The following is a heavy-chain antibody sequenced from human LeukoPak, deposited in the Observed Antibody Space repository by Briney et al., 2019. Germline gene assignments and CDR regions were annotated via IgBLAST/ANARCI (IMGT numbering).Heavy chain of an antibody. J-gene: IGHJ4*02. CDR1: GFTFSRYW. D-gene: IGHD1-26*01. V-gene: IGHV3-74*01. CDR3: VRDNRSYNFDY. Sequence: GGSLRLSCAASGFTFSRYWMHWVRQAPGKGLVWVSCIKSDGSSTSIADSAKGRFTISRDNAKNTVYLQMNSLRAEDTAVYYCVRDNRSYNFDYWGQGALVTVSS. CDR2: IKSDGSST.